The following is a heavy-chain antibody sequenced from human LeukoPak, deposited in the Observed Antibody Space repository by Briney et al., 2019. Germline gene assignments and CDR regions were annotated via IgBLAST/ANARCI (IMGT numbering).Heavy chain of an antibody. CDR2: IYYSGST. Sequence: SETLSLTCTVSGGSISSSSYYWGWIRQPPGKGLEWIGSIYYSGSTYYNPSLKSRVTISVDTSKNQFSLKLSSVTAADTAVYYCARQVAAAGHIPNYYYYYYMDVWGKGTTVTVSS. CDR3: ARQVAAAGHIPNYYYYYYMDV. V-gene: IGHV4-39*07. D-gene: IGHD6-13*01. J-gene: IGHJ6*03. CDR1: GGSISSSSYY.